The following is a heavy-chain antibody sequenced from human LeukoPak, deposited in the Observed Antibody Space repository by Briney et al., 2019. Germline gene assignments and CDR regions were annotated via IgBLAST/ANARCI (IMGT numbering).Heavy chain of an antibody. CDR2: ISGSGGST. Sequence: GGSLRLSCAASGFTFSSYGMNWVRQAPGKGLEWVSAISGSGGSTYYADSVKGRFTISRDNSKNTLYLQMNSLRTEDTAIYYCAKDTGSYRYFDYWGQGTLATVSS. V-gene: IGHV3-23*01. D-gene: IGHD3-16*02. J-gene: IGHJ4*02. CDR3: AKDTGSYRYFDY. CDR1: GFTFSSYG.